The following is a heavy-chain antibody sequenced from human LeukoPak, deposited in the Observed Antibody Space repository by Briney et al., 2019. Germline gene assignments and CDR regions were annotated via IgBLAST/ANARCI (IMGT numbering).Heavy chain of an antibody. CDR3: AKEHGGSSWYEDAFDI. Sequence: PGRSLRHSCAASGFTFSSDGTHWVRQALGKGLEWVAVIPYDGSHKYYADFVKGRFTISRDNSKNTLYLQMNSLRAEDTAVYYCAKEHGGSSWYEDAFDIWGQGTMVTVSS. CDR2: IPYDGSHK. D-gene: IGHD6-13*01. CDR1: GFTFSSDG. V-gene: IGHV3-30*18. J-gene: IGHJ3*02.